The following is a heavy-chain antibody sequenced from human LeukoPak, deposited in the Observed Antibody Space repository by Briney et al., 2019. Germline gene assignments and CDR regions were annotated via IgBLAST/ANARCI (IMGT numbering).Heavy chain of an antibody. D-gene: IGHD3-9*01. CDR1: GYSFTRHW. J-gene: IGHJ4*02. CDR2: IYPGDSDT. V-gene: IGHV5-51*01. CDR3: ARQSSHYDILTGYYTLRHFDY. Sequence: GESLKISCKGSGYSFTRHWIAWVRQMPGKGLEWMGIIYPGDSDTRYSPSFQGQVTISADKSISTAYLQWSSLKASDTAMYYCARQSSHYDILTGYYTLRHFDYWGQGTLVTVSS.